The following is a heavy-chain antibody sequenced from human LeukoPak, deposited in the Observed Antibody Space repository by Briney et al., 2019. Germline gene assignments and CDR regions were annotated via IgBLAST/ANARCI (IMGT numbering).Heavy chain of an antibody. J-gene: IGHJ5*02. Sequence: GGSLRLSCAASGSTFSSYWMHWVRQAPGKGLVWVSRINSDGSSTSYADSVKGRFTISRDNAKNTLYLQMNSLRAEDTAVYYCAGTANINWFDPWGQGTLVTVSS. CDR1: GSTFSSYW. CDR3: AGTANINWFDP. D-gene: IGHD1-7*01. CDR2: INSDGSST. V-gene: IGHV3-74*01.